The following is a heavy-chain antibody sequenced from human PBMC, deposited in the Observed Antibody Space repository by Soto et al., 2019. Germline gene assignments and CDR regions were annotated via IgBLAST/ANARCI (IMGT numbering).Heavy chain of an antibody. CDR2: ISSNGGST. CDR3: ASGDYGDYVLDY. J-gene: IGHJ4*02. D-gene: IGHD4-17*01. V-gene: IGHV3-64*01. CDR1: GFTFSSYA. Sequence: EVQLVESGGGLVQPGGSLRLSCAASGFTFSSYAMHWVRQAPGKGLEYVSAISSNGGSTYYANSVKGRFTISRDNSKNTLYIQMGSLRAEDMAVYYCASGDYGDYVLDYWGQGTLVTVSS.